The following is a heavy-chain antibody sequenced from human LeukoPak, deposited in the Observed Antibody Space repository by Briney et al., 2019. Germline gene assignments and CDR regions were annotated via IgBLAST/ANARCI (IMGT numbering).Heavy chain of an antibody. CDR3: ARGLAAGHFDY. D-gene: IGHD6-13*01. V-gene: IGHV3-48*03. CDR1: GFTFSSYE. J-gene: IGHJ4*02. Sequence: PGGSLRLSCAASGFTFSSYEMNWVRQAPGKGLEWVSYISSSGTTIYYADSVKGRFTISRDNAKNSLYLQMNSLRAEDTAVYYCARGLAAGHFDYWGQGALVTVSS. CDR2: ISSSGTTI.